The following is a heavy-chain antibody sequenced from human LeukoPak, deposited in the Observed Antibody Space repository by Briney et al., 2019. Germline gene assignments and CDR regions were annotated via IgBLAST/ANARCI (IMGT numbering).Heavy chain of an antibody. J-gene: IGHJ4*02. Sequence: PGGSLRLACAASGFTVSSYAMRWVRQAPGKGGGWVSAISSSGGRTYYADSVKGRFTISRDNSKNTPYLKIDRLRAEDTAVYHCPKEAIVATIRVYYFVSWGQRTLFTVS. V-gene: IGHV3-23*01. CDR1: GFTVSSYA. CDR3: PKEAIVATIRVYYFVS. CDR2: ISSSGGRT. D-gene: IGHD5-12*01.